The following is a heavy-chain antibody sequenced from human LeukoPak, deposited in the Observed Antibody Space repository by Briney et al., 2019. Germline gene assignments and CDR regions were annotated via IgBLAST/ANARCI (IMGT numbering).Heavy chain of an antibody. Sequence: TGGSLRLSCAASGFTFSTYAMSWVRQAPGKGLEWVSAISGSGRSTYYADSVKGRFTISRDNSENTLYLHMNSLRAEDTAVYYCAGYNCTSTSCYTGGFDYWGQGTLVTVSS. CDR2: ISGSGRST. D-gene: IGHD2-2*02. V-gene: IGHV3-23*01. CDR1: GFTFSTYA. CDR3: AGYNCTSTSCYTGGFDY. J-gene: IGHJ4*02.